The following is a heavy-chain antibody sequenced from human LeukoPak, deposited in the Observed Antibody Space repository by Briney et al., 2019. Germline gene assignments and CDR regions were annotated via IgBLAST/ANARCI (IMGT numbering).Heavy chain of an antibody. Sequence: GASVKVSCKASGGTFSSYAISWVRQAPGQGLEWMGGIIPIFGTANYAQKFQGRVTITADKSTSTTYMELSSLRSEDTAVYYCARDRKWGKQSVVVGVFDIWGQGTMVTVSS. CDR3: ARDRKWGKQSVVVGVFDI. CDR2: IIPIFGTA. D-gene: IGHD6-19*01. J-gene: IGHJ3*02. V-gene: IGHV1-69*06. CDR1: GGTFSSYA.